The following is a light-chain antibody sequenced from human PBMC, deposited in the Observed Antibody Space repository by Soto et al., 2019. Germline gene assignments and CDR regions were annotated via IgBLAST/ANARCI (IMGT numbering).Light chain of an antibody. CDR3: LHDYSFPYT. J-gene: IGKJ2*01. Sequence: AIQMTQFPSSLSASVGDRVTITCRARQGIRNALGWYQQKSGRAPKLLIFGASTLQSGVPSRFSGSGSGTDFTLTISSLQTEDFATYYCLHDYSFPYTFGQGTKVEIK. CDR2: GAS. CDR1: QGIRNA. V-gene: IGKV1-6*01.